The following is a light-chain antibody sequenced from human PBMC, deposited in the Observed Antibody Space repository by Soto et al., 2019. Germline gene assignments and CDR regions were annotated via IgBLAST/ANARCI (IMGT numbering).Light chain of an antibody. CDR1: QSVGSD. J-gene: IGKJ4*01. CDR3: QPYNNWPLT. Sequence: EIVMTQSPATLSVSPGERATLSCRASQSVGSDLAWYQQKPGQAPRLLIYDTSTRATGVPTRFSGSRSGAEFTLTINSLQSEDFAVYYCQPYNNWPLTFGGGTKVEIK. V-gene: IGKV3-15*01. CDR2: DTS.